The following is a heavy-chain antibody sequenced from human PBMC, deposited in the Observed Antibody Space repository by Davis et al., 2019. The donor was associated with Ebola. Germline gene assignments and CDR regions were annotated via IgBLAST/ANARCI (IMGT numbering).Heavy chain of an antibody. Sequence: MPSETLSLTCAVYGGSFSIYYWSWIRQPPGKGLEWIGEINHSGSTNYNPSLKSRVTISVDTSKNQFSLKLSSVTAADTAVYYCARRGNSGTLRFWGQGTLVTVSS. J-gene: IGHJ4*02. V-gene: IGHV4-34*01. CDR1: GGSFSIYY. D-gene: IGHD4-23*01. CDR2: INHSGST. CDR3: ARRGNSGTLRF.